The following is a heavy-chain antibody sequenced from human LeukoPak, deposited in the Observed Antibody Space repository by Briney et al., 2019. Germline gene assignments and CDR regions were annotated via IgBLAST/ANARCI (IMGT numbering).Heavy chain of an antibody. J-gene: IGHJ6*02. CDR3: AREEDSTTIRSSYGMDV. D-gene: IGHD2/OR15-2a*01. Sequence: GGSLRLSCAGSGFTFSPYTMNWVRQAPGKGLEWVSCISKGGTYIYYADSVRGRFTISRDNAKNSLYLQMNSLRAEDTAVYYCAREEDSTTIRSSYGMDVWGQGTTVAVSS. V-gene: IGHV3-21*01. CDR1: GFTFSPYT. CDR2: ISKGGTYI.